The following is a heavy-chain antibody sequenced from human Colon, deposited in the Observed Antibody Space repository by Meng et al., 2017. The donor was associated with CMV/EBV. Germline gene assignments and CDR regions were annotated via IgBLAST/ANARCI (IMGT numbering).Heavy chain of an antibody. V-gene: IGHV3-7*03. D-gene: IGHD2-2*01. CDR3: AKVSSFQLLDYFDY. J-gene: IGHJ4*02. CDR1: RFTFNTYW. CDR2: IKEDGSEK. Sequence: GESLKISCAASRFTFNTYWMSWVRQAPGKGLEWVANIKEDGSEKYYADSVKGRFTISRDNAKNSLYLQMNSLRADDTALYYCAKVSSFQLLDYFDYWGQGTLVTVSS.